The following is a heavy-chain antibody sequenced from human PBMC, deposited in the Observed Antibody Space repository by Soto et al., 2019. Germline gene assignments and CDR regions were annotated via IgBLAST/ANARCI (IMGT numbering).Heavy chain of an antibody. J-gene: IGHJ5*02. V-gene: IGHV3-48*02. CDR1: GFTFSSYS. CDR2: ISSSSSTI. CDR3: ARIRTLPQWFDP. Sequence: PGGSLRLSCAASGFTFSSYSMNWVRQAPGKGLEWVSYISSSSSTICYADSVKGRFTISRDNAKNSLYLQMNSLRDEDTAVYYCARIRTLPQWFDPWGQGTLVTVSS.